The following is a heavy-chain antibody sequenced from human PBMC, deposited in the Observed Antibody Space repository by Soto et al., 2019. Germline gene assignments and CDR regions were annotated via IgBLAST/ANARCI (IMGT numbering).Heavy chain of an antibody. D-gene: IGHD3-16*01. V-gene: IGHV4-39*01. CDR1: GGSISSSSYY. CDR3: ARHGGVAAGSHYGDFDY. Sequence: PSETLSLTCTVSGGSISSSSYYWGWIRQPPGKGLEWIGSIYYSGSTYYNPSLKSRVTISVDTSKNQFSLRLSSVTAADTAVYYCARHGGVAAGSHYGDFDYWGQGTLVTVS. CDR2: IYYSGST. J-gene: IGHJ4*02.